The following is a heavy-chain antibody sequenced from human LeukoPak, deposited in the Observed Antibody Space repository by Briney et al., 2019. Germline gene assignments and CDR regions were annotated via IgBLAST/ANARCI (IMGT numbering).Heavy chain of an antibody. J-gene: IGHJ3*02. CDR2: INPNSGGT. CDR1: GYTFTDYY. Sequence: GASVKVSCKASGYTFTDYYLHWVRQAPGQGLEWMGWINPNSGGTNYAQKFQGRVTMTRDTSIGTAYMELSRLRSDDTALYYCAREKPAAADREAFDIWGQGTMVTVSS. V-gene: IGHV1-2*02. D-gene: IGHD6-13*01. CDR3: AREKPAAADREAFDI.